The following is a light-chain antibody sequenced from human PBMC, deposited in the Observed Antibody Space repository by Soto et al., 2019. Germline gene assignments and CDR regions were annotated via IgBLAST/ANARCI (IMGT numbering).Light chain of an antibody. CDR3: QQANSFPWT. J-gene: IGKJ1*01. V-gene: IGKV1-12*01. Sequence: DIQMTQSPSSVSASVGDRVTITCRASQGISRWLAWYQQKPGKAPKLLISAASSLQSGVPSRFSGSGSGTDFTLTISSLQPEDFATYYCQQANSFPWTFGQGTKVEIK. CDR1: QGISRW. CDR2: AAS.